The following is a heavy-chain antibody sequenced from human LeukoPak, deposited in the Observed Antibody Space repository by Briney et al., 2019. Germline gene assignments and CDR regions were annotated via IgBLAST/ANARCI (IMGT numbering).Heavy chain of an antibody. D-gene: IGHD4-23*01. J-gene: IGHJ5*02. CDR1: GVSISSYY. Sequence: SETLSLTCTVSGVSISSYYWSWIRQPAGQGLEWIGRIYASGSTNYNPSLKSRVTMSVDTSKNQFSLKLNSVTAADTAVYYCARDSTVINNWFDPWGQGTLVTVSS. CDR2: IYASGST. CDR3: ARDSTVINNWFDP. V-gene: IGHV4-4*07.